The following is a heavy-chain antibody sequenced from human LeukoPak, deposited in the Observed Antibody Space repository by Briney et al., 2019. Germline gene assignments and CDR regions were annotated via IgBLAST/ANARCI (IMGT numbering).Heavy chain of an antibody. D-gene: IGHD3-10*01. V-gene: IGHV1-69*05. J-gene: IGHJ6*02. Sequence: KVSCKASGGTFSSYAISWVRQAPGQGLEWMGGIIPIFGTANYAQKFQGRVTITTDESTNTAYMELSSLRSEDTAVYYCANTMVRGVISLPLGGMDVWGQGTTVTVSS. CDR1: GGTFSSYA. CDR3: ANTMVRGVISLPLGGMDV. CDR2: IIPIFGTA.